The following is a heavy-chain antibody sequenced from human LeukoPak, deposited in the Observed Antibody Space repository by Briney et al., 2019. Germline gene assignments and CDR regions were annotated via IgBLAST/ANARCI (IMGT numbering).Heavy chain of an antibody. CDR2: IIPIFGTA. V-gene: IGHV1-69*05. CDR1: GGTFSSYA. D-gene: IGHD4-11*01. Sequence: SVKVSCKASGGTFSSYAISWVRQAPGQGLEWMGGIIPIFGTANYAQKFQGRVTITTDESTSTAYMELSSLRSQDTAVYYCARAMTTGTTTFACSGEGSLVTVSS. J-gene: IGHJ4*02. CDR3: ARAMTTGTTTFAC.